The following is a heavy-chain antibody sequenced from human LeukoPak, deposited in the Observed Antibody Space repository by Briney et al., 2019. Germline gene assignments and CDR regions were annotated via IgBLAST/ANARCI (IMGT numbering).Heavy chain of an antibody. Sequence: SETLSLTCTVSGGSISSYYWSWIRQPPGKGLGWIGYIYYSGSTNYNPSLKSRVTISVDTSKNQFSLKLSSVTAADTAVYYCARQYSSSSGYYYYGRDVWGQGTTVTVSS. CDR1: GGSISSYY. V-gene: IGHV4-59*01. CDR2: IYYSGST. D-gene: IGHD6-6*01. CDR3: ARQYSSSSGYYYYGRDV. J-gene: IGHJ6*02.